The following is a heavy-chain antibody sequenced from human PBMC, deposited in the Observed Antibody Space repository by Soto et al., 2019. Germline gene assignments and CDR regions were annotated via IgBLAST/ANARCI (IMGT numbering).Heavy chain of an antibody. J-gene: IGHJ6*02. Sequence: QVQLQESGPGLVKPSGTLSLTCAVSGGSISSSNWSSWVRQPPGKGLEWIGEIYHSGSPNYNPSLKSRVTITVDKSKNQFSLKLSSVTAADTAVYYCARRPVAVAGNYGMDVWGQGTTVTVSS. CDR3: ARRPVAVAGNYGMDV. CDR2: IYHSGSP. D-gene: IGHD6-19*01. V-gene: IGHV4-4*02. CDR1: GGSISSSNW.